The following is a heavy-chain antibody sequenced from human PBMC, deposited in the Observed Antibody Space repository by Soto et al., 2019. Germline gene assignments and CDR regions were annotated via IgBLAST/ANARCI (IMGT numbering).Heavy chain of an antibody. Sequence: QVQLVQSGAEVKKPGSSVKVSCKASGGTFSSYTISWVRQAPGQGLEWMGRIIPILGIANYAQKFQGRVTTTADKSTSTAYMELSSLRSEDTAVNSCATNAYSSSSYDYWGQGTLVTVSS. CDR2: IIPILGIA. V-gene: IGHV1-69*02. D-gene: IGHD6-13*01. CDR3: ATNAYSSSSYDY. J-gene: IGHJ4*02. CDR1: GGTFSSYT.